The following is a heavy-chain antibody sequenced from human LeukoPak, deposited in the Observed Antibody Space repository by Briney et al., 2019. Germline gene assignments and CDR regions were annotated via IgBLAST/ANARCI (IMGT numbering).Heavy chain of an antibody. Sequence: SVKVSCKTSGGTFSSYTISWVRQPPAQGLEWMDRNIPFRGSGSDAQKFQGIVTTTRDTSTSTVYMELSSLRSEDTAVYYCARDQRFYDFWSGYYGGDFDYWGQGTLVTVSS. CDR1: GGTFSSYT. V-gene: IGHV1-69*08. J-gene: IGHJ4*02. D-gene: IGHD3-3*01. CDR2: NIPFRGSG. CDR3: ARDQRFYDFWSGYYGGDFDY.